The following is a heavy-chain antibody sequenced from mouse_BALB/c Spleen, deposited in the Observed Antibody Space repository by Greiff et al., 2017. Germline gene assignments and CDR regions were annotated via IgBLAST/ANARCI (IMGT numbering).Heavy chain of an antibody. V-gene: IGHV1-63*01. CDR1: GYAFTNYW. J-gene: IGHJ1*01. Sequence: LQESGAELVRPGTSVKISCKASGYAFTNYWLGWVKQRPGHGLEWIGDIYPGSGNTYYNEKFKGKATLTADKSSSTAYMQLSSLTSEDSAVYFCARGGTTAPHWYFDVWGAGTTVTVSS. CDR2: IYPGSGNT. D-gene: IGHD1-2*01. CDR3: ARGGTTAPHWYFDV.